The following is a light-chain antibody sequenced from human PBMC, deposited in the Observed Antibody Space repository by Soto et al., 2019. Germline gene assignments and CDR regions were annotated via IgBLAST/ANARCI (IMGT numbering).Light chain of an antibody. V-gene: IGKV1-39*01. J-gene: IGKJ1*01. CDR3: QHSYSTPRT. CDR1: QTISRF. CDR2: TAS. Sequence: EIQMTQSPSSLSASVVDRVTITCRASQTISRFLNWYQQKPGKAPKLLIYTASSLQSGVPSRFSGSGSGTDFTLSISSLEPEDFATYYCQHSYSTPRTFGQGTKVEIK.